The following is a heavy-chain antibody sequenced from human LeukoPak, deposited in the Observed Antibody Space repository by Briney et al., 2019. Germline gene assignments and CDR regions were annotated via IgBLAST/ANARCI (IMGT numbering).Heavy chain of an antibody. CDR3: VGGYDXXXVGY. V-gene: IGHV4-31*03. J-gene: IGHJ4*02. CDR2: IYYTGSA. Sequence: LTCTVSGXXISXXXXXWSXXXXXXXXXXXXIGCIYYTGSAYYNPSLKSRLTISVDTSKNQFSLKLSSVTAADTAVYYCVGGYDXXXVGYWGQGTXVXXXS. D-gene: IGHD3-22*01. CDR1: GXXISXXXXX.